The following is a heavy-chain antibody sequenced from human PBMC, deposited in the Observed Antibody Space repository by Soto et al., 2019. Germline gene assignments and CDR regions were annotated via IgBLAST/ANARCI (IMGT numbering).Heavy chain of an antibody. Sequence: QVQLQESGPGLVKPSQTLSLTCTVSGGSIRGGDYYWSWIRQHPGKGLEWIGYIFYSGNSFYNPSLKSGGTISVYTSKNQFSLQLSSVTAADTAIYYCARLSSLYYNSDYGGYYFDYWGQGTLVSVSS. D-gene: IGHD3-10*01. V-gene: IGHV4-31*03. CDR3: ARLSSLYYNSDYGGYYFDY. CDR2: IFYSGNS. J-gene: IGHJ4*02. CDR1: GGSIRGGDYY.